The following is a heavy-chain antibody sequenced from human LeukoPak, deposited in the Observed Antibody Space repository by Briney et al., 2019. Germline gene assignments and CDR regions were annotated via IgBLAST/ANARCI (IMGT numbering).Heavy chain of an antibody. CDR3: ASPSVVNYDAFDI. V-gene: IGHV4-39*07. D-gene: IGHD3-22*01. J-gene: IGHJ3*02. Sequence: SETLSLTCTVSGGSISSSSYYWGWIRQPPGKGLEWIGGIYHSGSTYYNPSLKSRVTISVDTSKNQFSLKLSSVTAADTAVYYCASPSVVNYDAFDIWGQGTMVTVSS. CDR2: IYHSGST. CDR1: GGSISSSSYY.